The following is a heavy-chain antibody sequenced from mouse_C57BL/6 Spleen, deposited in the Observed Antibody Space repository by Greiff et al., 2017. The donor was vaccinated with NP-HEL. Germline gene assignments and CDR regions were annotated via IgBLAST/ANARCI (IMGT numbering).Heavy chain of an antibody. CDR2: IDPSDSYT. Sequence: VQLQQPGAELVKPGASVKLSCKASGYTFTSYWMQWVKQRPGQGLEWIGEIDPSDSYTNYNQKFKGKATLTVDTSYSTAYMQLSSLTSEDSAVYYCARNYFDYWGKGTTLTVSS. CDR3: ARNYFDY. CDR1: GYTFTSYW. J-gene: IGHJ2*01. V-gene: IGHV1-50*01.